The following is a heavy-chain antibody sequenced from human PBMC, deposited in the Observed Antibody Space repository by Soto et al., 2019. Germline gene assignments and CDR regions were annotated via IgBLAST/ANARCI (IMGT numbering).Heavy chain of an antibody. D-gene: IGHD3-16*02. V-gene: IGHV4-31*03. CDR1: GGSISSGGYY. CDR3: ARDYRASYPAYYYYGMDV. Sequence: QVQLQESGPGLVKPSQTLSLTCTVSGGSISSGGYYWSWIRQDPGKGLEWIGYIYYSTYYNPSLKSRVTISVDTSKNQFSLKLSSVTAADTAVYYCARDYRASYPAYYYYGMDVWGQGTTVTVSS. CDR2: IYYST. J-gene: IGHJ6*02.